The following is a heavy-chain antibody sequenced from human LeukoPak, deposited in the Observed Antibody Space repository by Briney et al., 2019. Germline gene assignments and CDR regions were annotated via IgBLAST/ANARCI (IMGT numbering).Heavy chain of an antibody. Sequence: SQTLSLTCTVSGGSISSGSYYWNWIRQAAGKGLEWIGRIYTSGTSYNPSLKSRVTISIDTSKNQFSLKLSSVTAADTAVYYCASRIQLWLPHIDYWGQGTLVTVSS. CDR1: GGSISSGSYY. CDR2: IYTSGT. D-gene: IGHD5-18*01. V-gene: IGHV4-61*02. J-gene: IGHJ4*02. CDR3: ASRIQLWLPHIDY.